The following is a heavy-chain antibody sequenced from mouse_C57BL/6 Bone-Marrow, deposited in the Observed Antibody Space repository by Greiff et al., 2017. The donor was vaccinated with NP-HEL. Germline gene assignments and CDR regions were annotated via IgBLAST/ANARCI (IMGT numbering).Heavy chain of an antibody. CDR3: ATIYYDYDVDY. J-gene: IGHJ2*01. CDR2: ISYDGSN. Sequence: EVHLVESGPGLVKPSQSLSLTCSVTGYSITSGYYWNWIRQFPGNKLEWMGYISYDGSNNYNPSLKNRISITRDTSKNQFFLKLNSVTTEDTATYYCATIYYDYDVDYWGQGTTLTVSS. CDR1: GYSITSGYY. V-gene: IGHV3-6*01. D-gene: IGHD2-4*01.